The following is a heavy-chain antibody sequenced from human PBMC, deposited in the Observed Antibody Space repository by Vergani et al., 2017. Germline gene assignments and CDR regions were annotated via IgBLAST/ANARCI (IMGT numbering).Heavy chain of an antibody. CDR2: IIPIFGTA. CDR3: ARDQKVYSYGYGHYYCYMDV. CDR1: GGTFSSYA. V-gene: IGHV1-69*01. D-gene: IGHD5-18*01. J-gene: IGHJ6*03. Sequence: QVQLVQSGAEVKKPGSSVKVSCKASGGTFSSYAISWVRQAPGQGLEWMGGIIPIFGTANYAQKFQGRVTMTADESTSTAYMELSSLRSEDTAVYYCARDQKVYSYGYGHYYCYMDVWGKGTTVTVSS.